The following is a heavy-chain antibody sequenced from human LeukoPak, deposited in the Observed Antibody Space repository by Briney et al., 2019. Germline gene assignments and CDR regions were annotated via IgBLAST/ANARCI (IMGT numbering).Heavy chain of an antibody. J-gene: IGHJ5*02. CDR2: IYHNGST. CDR3: ARQGSSSSWLNRDKYNWFDP. V-gene: IGHV4-38-2*01. Sequence: SETLSLTCAVSGYSISSGYYWGWIRQPPGKGLEWIGSIYHNGSTYYNPSLKSRVTISVDTSKNQFSLKLSSVTAADTAVYYCARQGSSSSWLNRDKYNWFDPWGQGTLVTVSS. CDR1: GYSISSGYY. D-gene: IGHD6-13*01.